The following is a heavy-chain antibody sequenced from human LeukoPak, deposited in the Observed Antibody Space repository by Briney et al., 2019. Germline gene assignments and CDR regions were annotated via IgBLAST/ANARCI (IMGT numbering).Heavy chain of an antibody. CDR2: FDPEDGET. J-gene: IGHJ1*01. D-gene: IGHD6-13*01. CDR3: ATDRIAAAREAEYFQH. Sequence: ASAKVSCKVSGYTLTELSMHWVRQAPGKGLEWMGGFDPEDGETIYAQKFQGRVTMTEDTSTDTAYMELSSLRSEDTAVYYCATDRIAAAREAEYFQHWGQGTLVTVSS. CDR1: GYTLTELS. V-gene: IGHV1-24*01.